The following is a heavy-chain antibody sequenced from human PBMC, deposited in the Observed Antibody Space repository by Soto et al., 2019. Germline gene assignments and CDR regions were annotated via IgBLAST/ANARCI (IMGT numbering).Heavy chain of an antibody. J-gene: IGHJ3*02. D-gene: IGHD2-21*02. CDR1: GFTFSDYF. CDR3: ARRMWLLFQFDAFDI. CDR2: ISSSGSTI. V-gene: IGHV3-11*01. Sequence: GGSLRLSCAASGFTFSDYFMSWIRQAPGKGLEWVSYISSSGSTIYYADSVKGRFTISRDNAKNSLYLQMNSLRAEDTAVYYCARRMWLLFQFDAFDIWGQGTMVTVSS.